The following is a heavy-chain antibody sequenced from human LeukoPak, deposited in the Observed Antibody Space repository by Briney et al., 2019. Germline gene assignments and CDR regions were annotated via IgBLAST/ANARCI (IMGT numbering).Heavy chain of an antibody. D-gene: IGHD3-22*01. CDR2: ISYDGSNK. Sequence: GGSLRLSCAASGFTFSSYGMHWVRQAPGKGLEWVAVISYDGSNKYCADSVKGRFTISRDNSKNTLYLQMNSLRAEDTAVYYCAKDANRDSSGQLDYWGQGTLVTVSS. CDR3: AKDANRDSSGQLDY. CDR1: GFTFSSYG. V-gene: IGHV3-30*18. J-gene: IGHJ4*02.